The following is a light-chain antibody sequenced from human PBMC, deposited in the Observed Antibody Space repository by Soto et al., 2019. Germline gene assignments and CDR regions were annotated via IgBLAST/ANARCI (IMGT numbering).Light chain of an antibody. J-gene: IGLJ1*01. V-gene: IGLV2-14*01. CDR1: SSDVGGYNY. CDR2: EVS. CDR3: SSYTGSSTLV. Sequence: QSVLTQPASVSGSPGQSITISCTGTSSDVGGYNYVSWYHQPPGKAPKLMIYEVSNRPSGVSNRFSGSKSGNTASLTISGLQAEDEADYYCSSYTGSSTLVFGPGTKVTVL.